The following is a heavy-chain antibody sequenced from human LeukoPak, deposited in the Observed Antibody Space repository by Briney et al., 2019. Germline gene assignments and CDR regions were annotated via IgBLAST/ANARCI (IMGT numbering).Heavy chain of an antibody. V-gene: IGHV3-23*01. CDR2: ISGSGDNT. CDR1: GFTFGNYA. Sequence: GGSLRLSCEASGFTFGNYAMNWVRQAPGKGLEWVSGISGSGDNTYYADSVKGRFTISRDNSKNTLYVQVNSLGTEDTAAYYCAKGSYYDSSGSFYFDYWGQGTLVTVSS. J-gene: IGHJ4*02. CDR3: AKGSYYDSSGSFYFDY. D-gene: IGHD3-22*01.